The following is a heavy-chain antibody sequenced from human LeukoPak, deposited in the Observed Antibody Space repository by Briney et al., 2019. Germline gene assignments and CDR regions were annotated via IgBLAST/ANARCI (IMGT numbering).Heavy chain of an antibody. J-gene: IGHJ4*02. D-gene: IGHD3-22*01. V-gene: IGHV1-18*01. Sequence: GASVTVSCKASGYTFTSYGISWVRQAPGQGLEWMGWISAYNGNTNYAQKLQGRVTMTTDTSTSTAYMELRSLRSDDTAVYYCARSADYDSSGYYYDSDYWGQGTLVTVSS. CDR1: GYTFTSYG. CDR3: ARSADYDSSGYYYDSDY. CDR2: ISAYNGNT.